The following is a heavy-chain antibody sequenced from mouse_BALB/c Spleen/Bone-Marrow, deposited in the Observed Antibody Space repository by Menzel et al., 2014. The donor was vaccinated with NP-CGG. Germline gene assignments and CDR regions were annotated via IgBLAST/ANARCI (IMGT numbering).Heavy chain of an antibody. D-gene: IGHD1-2*01. CDR2: LSYSGST. J-gene: IGHJ4*01. CDR1: GDSITSGY. V-gene: IGHV3-8*02. Sequence: EVQLQQSGPSLVKPSQTLSLTCSVTGDSITSGYWNWIRKFPGNKLEYMGYLSYSGSTYYNPSLKSRISITRDTSKNQYYLQLISVTTEDTATFYCARYKGFHWGMDYWGQGTSVTVSS. CDR3: ARYKGFHWGMDY.